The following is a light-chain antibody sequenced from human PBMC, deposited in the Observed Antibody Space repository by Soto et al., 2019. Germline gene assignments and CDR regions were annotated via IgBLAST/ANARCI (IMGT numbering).Light chain of an antibody. Sequence: QSVLTQPPSVSGAPGQRVSISCTGSTSNIGAPYDVHWYQHLPGTAPKLLIYGDNNRPSGVPDRFSGSKSGTSASLAISGLQAEDEAYYYCCSYVGSFIFVFGTGTKVTVL. CDR3: CSYVGSFIFV. CDR1: TSNIGAPYD. CDR2: GDN. V-gene: IGLV1-40*01. J-gene: IGLJ1*01.